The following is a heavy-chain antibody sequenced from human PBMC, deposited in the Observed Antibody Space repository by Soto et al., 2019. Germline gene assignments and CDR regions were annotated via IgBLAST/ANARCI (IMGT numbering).Heavy chain of an antibody. CDR2: IYPGDSDT. V-gene: IGHV5-51*01. CDR3: ERPSAMDLIKFHS. Sequence: GESLKISCKGSGYSFTSYWIGWVRQIPGKGLEWMGIIYPGDSDTRYSPSFQGQVTISADKSISTAYLQWSSLKASDKAMYYCERPSAMDLIKFHSWGQGTLVTVSS. D-gene: IGHD3-16*01. J-gene: IGHJ4*02. CDR1: GYSFTSYW.